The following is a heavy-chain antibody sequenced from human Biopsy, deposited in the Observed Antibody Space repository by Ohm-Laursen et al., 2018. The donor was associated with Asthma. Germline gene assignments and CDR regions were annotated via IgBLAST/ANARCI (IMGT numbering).Heavy chain of an antibody. Sequence: GSLRLSCTASGFTFGGYAMSWARQAPGKGLEWVSTISPDGRSAHGPDSFQGRFTISRDNSKDTLYLQMSSLRADDTAVYYCVKDTLEDRGGYYTFDVRGQGTMVTVSS. CDR3: VKDTLEDRGGYYTFDV. CDR2: ISPDGRSA. D-gene: IGHD3-22*01. J-gene: IGHJ3*01. CDR1: GFTFGGYA. V-gene: IGHV3-23*01.